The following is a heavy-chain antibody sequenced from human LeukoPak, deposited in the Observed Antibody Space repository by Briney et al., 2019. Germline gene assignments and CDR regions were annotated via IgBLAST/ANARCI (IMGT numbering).Heavy chain of an antibody. CDR1: GFTFSSYS. Sequence: PGGSLRLSCAASGFTFSSYSMNWVRQAPGKGLERVSSISTTSSYIYYADSVKGRFTISRDNAKNSLYLQMNSLRAEDTAVYYCARDGAYCSSTNCYFDYWGQGTLVTGSS. D-gene: IGHD2-2*01. CDR3: ARDGAYCSSTNCYFDY. CDR2: ISTTSSYI. V-gene: IGHV3-21*01. J-gene: IGHJ4*02.